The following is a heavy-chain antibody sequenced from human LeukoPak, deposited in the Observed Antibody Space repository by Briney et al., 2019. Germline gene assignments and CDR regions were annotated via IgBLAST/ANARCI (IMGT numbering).Heavy chain of an antibody. CDR2: INHSGST. CDR3: ARVPTHYDSSGYLLDY. D-gene: IGHD3-22*01. Sequence: SETLSLTCAVYGGSFSGYYWSWIRQPPGKGLEWIGEINHSGSTNYNPSLKSRVTISVDTSKNQFSLKLSSVTAADTAVYYCARVPTHYDSSGYLLDYWGQGTLVTVS. V-gene: IGHV4-34*01. CDR1: GGSFSGYY. J-gene: IGHJ4*02.